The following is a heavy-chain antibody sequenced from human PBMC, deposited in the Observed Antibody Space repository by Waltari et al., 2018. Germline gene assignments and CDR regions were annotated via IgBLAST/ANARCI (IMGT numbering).Heavy chain of an antibody. Sequence: QVQLQESGPGLVKPSGTLSLTCAVSGGSISSRNWWSWVCQPPGKGLEWIGEIYHSGVTNYNPSLKSLVTISVDKSKNQVSLVLCSVTAAETAVYDCARRDYGELDYWGQGTLVTVSS. CDR1: GGSISSRNW. CDR3: ARRDYGELDY. V-gene: IGHV4-4*02. D-gene: IGHD4-17*01. J-gene: IGHJ4*02. CDR2: IYHSGVT.